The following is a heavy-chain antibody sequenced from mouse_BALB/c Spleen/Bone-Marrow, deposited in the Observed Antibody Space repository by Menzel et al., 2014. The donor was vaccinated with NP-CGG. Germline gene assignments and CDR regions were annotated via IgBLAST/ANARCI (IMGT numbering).Heavy chain of an antibody. CDR2: IDPENGNT. CDR3: ASGYYGSSPYWYFEV. J-gene: IGHJ1*01. CDR1: GFNIKDYY. D-gene: IGHD1-1*01. V-gene: IGHV14-1*02. Sequence: VQLKESGAELVRPGALVKLSCKASGFNIKDYYMHWVKQRPEQGLEWIGWIDPENGNTIYDPKFQGKASITADTSSNTAYLQLSSLTSEDTAVYYCASGYYGSSPYWYFEVWGAGTTVTVSS.